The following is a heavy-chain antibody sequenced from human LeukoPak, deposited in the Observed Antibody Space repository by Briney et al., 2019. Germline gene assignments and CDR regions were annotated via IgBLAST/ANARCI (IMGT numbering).Heavy chain of an antibody. D-gene: IGHD2-8*01. CDR2: IYYSGST. CDR3: ASSEMATGLTDY. V-gene: IGHV4-61*01. Sequence: PSETLSLTCTVSGGSISSSSYYWSWIRQPPGKGLEWIGYIYYSGSTNYNPSLKSRVTISVDTSKNQFSLKLSSVTAADTAVYYCASSEMATGLTDYWGQGTLVTVSS. CDR1: GGSISSSSYY. J-gene: IGHJ4*02.